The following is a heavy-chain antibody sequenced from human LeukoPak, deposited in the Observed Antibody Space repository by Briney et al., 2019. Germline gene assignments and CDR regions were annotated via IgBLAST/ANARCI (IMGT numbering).Heavy chain of an antibody. CDR3: ASGHYDSSGYWHFEY. V-gene: IGHV1-2*02. CDR2: INPKSGGT. D-gene: IGHD3-22*01. Sequence: GASVKVSCAASGYTFTDYYMHWVRQAPGQGLEWMGWINPKSGGTKYAQKFQGGVTMTRDTPINTGYMELSRLTFDDTAVYFCASGHYDSSGYWHFEYWGQGTLITVSS. J-gene: IGHJ4*02. CDR1: GYTFTDYY.